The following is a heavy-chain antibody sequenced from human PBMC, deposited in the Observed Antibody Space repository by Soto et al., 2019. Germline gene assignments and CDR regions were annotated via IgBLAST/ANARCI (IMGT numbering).Heavy chain of an antibody. CDR2: ISASGDNT. CDR1: GFTFNRYG. D-gene: IGHD1-7*01. Sequence: GGSLRLSCAASGFTFNRYGMSWVRQAPGKGLEWASAISASGDNTCYADSVKGRFTISRDSSNNTLYLQMNSLRADDTALYYCVKLRLELLYLDSWGLGALVTVSS. J-gene: IGHJ4*02. V-gene: IGHV3-23*01. CDR3: VKLRLELLYLDS.